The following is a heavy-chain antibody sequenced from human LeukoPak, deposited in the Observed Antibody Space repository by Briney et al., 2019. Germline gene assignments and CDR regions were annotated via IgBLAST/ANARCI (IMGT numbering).Heavy chain of an antibody. CDR1: GGSSSSRSYH. CDR2: VYHSGST. D-gene: IGHD2-15*01. J-gene: IGHJ4*02. Sequence: PSETLSLTCTVSGGSSSSRSYHWAWIRQPPGKGLEWIGTVYHSGSTYYNPSLKSRVTISVDTSKNQFSLKLRSVTAADTAVYYCARYYCSGGSCYHPGFDYWGQGTLVTVSS. V-gene: IGHV4-39*07. CDR3: ARYYCSGGSCYHPGFDY.